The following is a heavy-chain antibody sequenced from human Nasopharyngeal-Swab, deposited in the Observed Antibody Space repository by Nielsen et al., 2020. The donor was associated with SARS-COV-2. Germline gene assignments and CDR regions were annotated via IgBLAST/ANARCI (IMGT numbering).Heavy chain of an antibody. CDR3: ARGGKGYWFDP. J-gene: IGHJ5*02. D-gene: IGHD4-23*01. V-gene: IGHV4-59*08. Sequence: SETLSLTCTVSGGSISSYYWSRIRQPPGKGLEWIGYIYYSGSTNYNPSLKSRVTISVDTSKNQFSLKLSSVTAADTAVYYCARGGKGYWFDPWGQGTLVTVSS. CDR2: IYYSGST. CDR1: GGSISSYY.